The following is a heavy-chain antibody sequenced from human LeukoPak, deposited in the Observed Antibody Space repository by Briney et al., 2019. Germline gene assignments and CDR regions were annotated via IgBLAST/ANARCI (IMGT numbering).Heavy chain of an antibody. Sequence: GASVKVSCKASGGTFSSYAISWVRQAPGQGLEWMGGIIPIFGTANYAQKFQGRVTMTRDMSTSTVYMELSSLRSEDTAVYYCARASDILTGYVDWGQGTLVTVSS. CDR1: GGTFSSYA. J-gene: IGHJ4*02. D-gene: IGHD3-9*01. CDR2: IIPIFGTA. CDR3: ARASDILTGYVD. V-gene: IGHV1-69*05.